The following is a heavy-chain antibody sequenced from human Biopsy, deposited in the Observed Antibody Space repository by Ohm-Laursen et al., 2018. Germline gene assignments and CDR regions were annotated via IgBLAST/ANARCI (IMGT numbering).Heavy chain of an antibody. Sequence: TLSLTCTVSGGSLSSYYWSWIRQPAGKGLEWIGRIYSSGSTNYNPSLKSRVTLSMDTSKRQFSLKMSFVTAADTAVYYCARWTPEYDSSRYYLDAFDIWGQGTKVTVSS. CDR1: GGSLSSYY. CDR3: ARWTPEYDSSRYYLDAFDI. V-gene: IGHV4-4*07. CDR2: IYSSGST. D-gene: IGHD3-22*01. J-gene: IGHJ3*02.